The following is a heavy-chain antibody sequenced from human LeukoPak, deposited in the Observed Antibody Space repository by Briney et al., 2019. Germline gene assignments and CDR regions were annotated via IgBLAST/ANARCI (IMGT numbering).Heavy chain of an antibody. CDR3: ARGTMVRGVPPNYYYGMDV. CDR1: GGSFSGYY. V-gene: IGHV4-34*01. J-gene: IGHJ6*02. D-gene: IGHD3-10*01. CDR2: INHSGST. Sequence: SETLSLTCAVYGGSFSGYYWSWIRQPPGKGLEWIGEINHSGSTNYNPSLKSRVTISVDTSKNQFSLKLSSVTAADTAVYYCARGTMVRGVPPNYYYGMDVWGQGTTVTVSS.